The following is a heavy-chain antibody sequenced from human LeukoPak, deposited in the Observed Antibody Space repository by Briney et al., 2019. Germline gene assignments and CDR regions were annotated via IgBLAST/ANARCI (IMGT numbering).Heavy chain of an antibody. Sequence: GGSLRLSCVASGFTFSNYDMNWVRQAPGKGLEWVSAISGSGGSTYYADSVKGRFTISRDNSKNTLYLQMNSLRAEDTAVYYCAKRGPRPGRWSDAFNIWGQGTMVTVSS. J-gene: IGHJ3*02. CDR1: GFTFSNYD. V-gene: IGHV3-23*01. CDR2: ISGSGGST. D-gene: IGHD4-23*01. CDR3: AKRGPRPGRWSDAFNI.